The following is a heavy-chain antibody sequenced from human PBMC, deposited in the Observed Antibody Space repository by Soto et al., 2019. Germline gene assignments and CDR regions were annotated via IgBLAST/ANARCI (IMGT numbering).Heavy chain of an antibody. CDR2: TRTFNGEA. V-gene: IGHV1-18*01. J-gene: IGHJ4*02. Sequence: QVQLVQSGAEVKKPGASVKVSCKASGYSFTSTGISWVRQAPGQGPEWMGWTRTFNGEAKYAQKLQGRVTMTTDTSTTTDYMERRNLTSDDTPVYYCARDLDGAGSYFTDYWGQGTLVTVAS. CDR1: GYSFTSTG. D-gene: IGHD3-10*01. CDR3: ARDLDGAGSYFTDY.